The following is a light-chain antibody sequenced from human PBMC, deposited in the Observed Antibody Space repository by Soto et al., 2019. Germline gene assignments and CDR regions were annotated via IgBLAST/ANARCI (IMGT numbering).Light chain of an antibody. V-gene: IGLV2-14*01. CDR3: SSYTSSSTLV. Sequence: QSALTQPASVSRSPGQAITISCTGTSSDVGGYNCVSWYQQHPGKAPKLMICDVSNRPSGVSSRFSGSKSGNTASPTISGLQAEDEADYYCSSYTSSSTLVFGTGTKVTVL. J-gene: IGLJ1*01. CDR2: DVS. CDR1: SSDVGGYNC.